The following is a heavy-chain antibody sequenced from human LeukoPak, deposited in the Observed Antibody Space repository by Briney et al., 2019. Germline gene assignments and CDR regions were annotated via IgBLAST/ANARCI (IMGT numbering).Heavy chain of an antibody. CDR2: INSDGSST. Sequence: PGGSLRLSCAASGFTFSSYWMHWVRQAPGKGLVWVSRINSDGSSTSYADSVKGRFTISRDNARNTLYLQMNSLRAEDTAVYYCARTGEDFWSGYYHYWGQGTLVTVSS. J-gene: IGHJ4*02. V-gene: IGHV3-74*01. D-gene: IGHD3-3*01. CDR3: ARTGEDFWSGYYHY. CDR1: GFTFSSYW.